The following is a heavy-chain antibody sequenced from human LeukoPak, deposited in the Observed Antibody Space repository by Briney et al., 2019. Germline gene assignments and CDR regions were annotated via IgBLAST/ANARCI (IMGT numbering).Heavy chain of an antibody. J-gene: IGHJ6*03. Sequence: ASVKVFCKASGYTFTSYYMHWVRQAPGQGVEWMGIINPSGGSTCYAQKFQGRVTMTRDMSTSTVHMEPSSLRSEDTAVYYCARDPFEEWLFHYMAVWGKDTTATV. CDR3: ARDPFEEWLFHYMAV. CDR2: INPSGGST. D-gene: IGHD3-3*01. CDR1: GYTFTSYY. V-gene: IGHV1-46*01.